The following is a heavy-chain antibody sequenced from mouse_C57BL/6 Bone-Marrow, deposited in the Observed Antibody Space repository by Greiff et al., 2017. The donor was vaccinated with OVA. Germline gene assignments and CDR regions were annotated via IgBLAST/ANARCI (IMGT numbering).Heavy chain of an antibody. CDR3: APGGYYYAMDY. Sequence: QVQLQQPVAELVRPWSSVTFSLKVSFYTFPSYLLPLVKPRPCQGLLWIGVIDPSDSYTNYNQKFKGKATLTVDTSSSTAYMQLSSLTSEDSAVYYCAPGGYYYAMDYWGQGTSVTVSS. V-gene: IGHV1-59*01. J-gene: IGHJ4*01. CDR1: FYTFPSYL. CDR2: IDPSDSYT.